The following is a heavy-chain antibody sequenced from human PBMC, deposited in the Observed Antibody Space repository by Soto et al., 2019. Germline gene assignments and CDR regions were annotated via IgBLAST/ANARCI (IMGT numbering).Heavy chain of an antibody. D-gene: IGHD3-3*01. Sequence: PGGSLRLSCAASGFTPRSYAMSWVRQAPGKGLEWVSAISGSGGSTYYADSVKGRFTISRDNSKNTLYLQMNSLRAEDTAVYYCAKGGGKYYDGMDVWSQGTTVTVSS. J-gene: IGHJ6*02. CDR1: GFTPRSYA. CDR3: AKGGGKYYDGMDV. V-gene: IGHV3-23*01. CDR2: ISGSGGST.